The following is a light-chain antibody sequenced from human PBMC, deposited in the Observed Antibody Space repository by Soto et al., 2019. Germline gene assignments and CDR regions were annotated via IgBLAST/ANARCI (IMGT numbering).Light chain of an antibody. CDR3: CSFAGSGTFPYV. Sequence: QSVLTQPPSASGSRGQSVTISRTGSSSDVGGYNYVSWYQQQPGKAPKLIIYEVNKRPSGVPDRFAGSKSGNTASLTVSGLQAEDEADYHCCSFAGSGTFPYVFGTGTKVTVL. CDR1: SSDVGGYNY. J-gene: IGLJ1*01. CDR2: EVN. V-gene: IGLV2-8*01.